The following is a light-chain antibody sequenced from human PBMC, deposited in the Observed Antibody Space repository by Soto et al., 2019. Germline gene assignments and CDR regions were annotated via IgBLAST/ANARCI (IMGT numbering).Light chain of an antibody. V-gene: IGKV1-17*01. CDR3: QQGYSNPPT. Sequence: DIQMTRSPSSLSASVGYRVTITCRASQGIRHDLGWYQQKPGKAPKRLIYSASSLQSGVPSRFRGSGSGTDLTLTITSLKPEDFATYYCQQGYSNPPTFGHGTKVDIK. CDR1: QGIRHD. J-gene: IGKJ1*01. CDR2: SAS.